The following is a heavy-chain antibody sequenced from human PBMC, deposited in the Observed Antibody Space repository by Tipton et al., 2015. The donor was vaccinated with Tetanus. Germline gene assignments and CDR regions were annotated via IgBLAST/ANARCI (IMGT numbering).Heavy chain of an antibody. CDR1: GGSFSGYY. CDR3: ARAPPEYYYDSSADY. J-gene: IGHJ4*02. CDR2: INHSGST. D-gene: IGHD3-22*01. Sequence: TLSLTCAVYGGSFSGYYWSWIRQPPGKGLEWIGEINHSGSTNYNPSLKSRVTISVDTSKNQFSLKLSPVTAADTAVYYCARAPPEYYYDSSADYWGQGTLVTVSS. V-gene: IGHV4-34*01.